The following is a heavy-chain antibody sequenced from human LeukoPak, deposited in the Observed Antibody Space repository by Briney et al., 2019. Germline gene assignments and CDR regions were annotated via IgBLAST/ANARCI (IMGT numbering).Heavy chain of an antibody. Sequence: GGSLRLSCAASGFTFSSYSMNWVRQAPGKGLEWVSSISSSSSYADSVKGRFTISRDNAKNSLYLQMNSLRAEDTAVYYCARGSDFDYWGQGTLVTVSS. J-gene: IGHJ4*02. CDR2: ISSSSS. CDR3: ARGSDFDY. CDR1: GFTFSSYS. D-gene: IGHD1-26*01. V-gene: IGHV3-21*01.